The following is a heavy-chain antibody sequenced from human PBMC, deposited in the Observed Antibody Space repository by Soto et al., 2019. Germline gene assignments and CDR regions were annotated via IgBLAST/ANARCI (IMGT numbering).Heavy chain of an antibody. Sequence: GGSLRLSCAASGFIFNNYAMTWVRQAPGKGLEWVSTVTASGGGTFYANSVKGRFTISRDNSRNTLHLQMSSLRVEDTALYYCAKALVPDLTATFGYWGQGTLVTVSS. J-gene: IGHJ4*02. CDR2: VTASGGGT. CDR3: AKALVPDLTATFGY. CDR1: GFIFNNYA. V-gene: IGHV3-23*01. D-gene: IGHD5-18*01.